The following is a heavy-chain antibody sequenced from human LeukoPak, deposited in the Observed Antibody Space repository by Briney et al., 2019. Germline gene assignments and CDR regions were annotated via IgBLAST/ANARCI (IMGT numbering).Heavy chain of an antibody. CDR1: GFTVSSNY. V-gene: IGHV3-66*01. J-gene: IGHJ3*02. CDR3: ARDTMIADAFDI. D-gene: IGHD3-22*01. CDR2: IYSGGST. Sequence: GGSLRLSCAASGFTVSSNYMSWVRQAPGKGLEWVSVIYSGGSTYYADSVKGRFTISRDNSKNTLYLQMNSLRAEDTAVYYCARDTMIADAFDIWGQGTMVTVSS.